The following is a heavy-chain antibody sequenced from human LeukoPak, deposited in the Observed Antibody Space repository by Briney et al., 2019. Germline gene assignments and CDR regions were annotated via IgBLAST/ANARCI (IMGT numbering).Heavy chain of an antibody. CDR2: IYYSGST. CDR3: ARHRPYYDSSGYYSHFDY. CDR1: GGSISSYY. V-gene: IGHV4-59*08. D-gene: IGHD3-22*01. Sequence: PSETLSLTCTVSGGSISSYYWSWIRQPPGKGLEWIGYIYYSGSTNYNPSLKSRVTISVDTSKNQFSLKLSSVTAADTAVYYCARHRPYYDSSGYYSHFDYWGQGTLVTVSS. J-gene: IGHJ4*02.